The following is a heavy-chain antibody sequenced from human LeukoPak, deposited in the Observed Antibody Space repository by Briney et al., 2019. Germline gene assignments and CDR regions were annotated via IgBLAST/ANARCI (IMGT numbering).Heavy chain of an antibody. CDR2: MNPHSGKT. D-gene: IGHD3-22*01. CDR1: GYPYNNYD. V-gene: IGHV1-8*01. CDR3: ATNRGPTYYYDSSGYYGNDAFDI. Sequence: AASVKVSCTTPGYPYNNYDINWVRQATGQRLEWMGWMNPHSGKTGYAQNFQGRVTMTRDTSISTAYMELSRLRSDDTAVYYCATNRGPTYYYDSSGYYGNDAFDIWGQGTMVTVSS. J-gene: IGHJ3*02.